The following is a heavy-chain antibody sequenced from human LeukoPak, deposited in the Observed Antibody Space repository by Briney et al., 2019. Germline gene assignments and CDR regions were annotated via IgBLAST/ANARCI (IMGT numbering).Heavy chain of an antibody. D-gene: IGHD3-22*01. CDR3: ARVPSPGDYYDSSGYYYTVLFYFDY. CDR2: IRYDGSRK. V-gene: IGHV3-30*02. CDR1: GFIFSSYG. J-gene: IGHJ4*02. Sequence: GGSLRLSCAASGFIFSSYGMHWVRQAPDKGLEWVAFIRYDGSRKYYADSVKGRFTISRDNSKNTLYLQMNSLRAEDTAVYYCARVPSPGDYYDSSGYYYTVLFYFDYWGQGTLVTVSS.